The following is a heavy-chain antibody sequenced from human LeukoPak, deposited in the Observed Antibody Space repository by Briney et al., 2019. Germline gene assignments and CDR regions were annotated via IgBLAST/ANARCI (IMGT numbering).Heavy chain of an antibody. CDR3: AVGRSWYTY. Sequence: GGSLRLSCAASGXXXXXXWXXXXXXAXGXXLVWVXRINSDGSSTNYADSVKGRFTMSRDNAKNTLYLQVHSLRAEDTAVYYCAVGRSWYTYWGQGTLVTVSS. D-gene: IGHD6-13*01. V-gene: IGHV3-74*01. CDR1: GXXXXXXW. J-gene: IGHJ4*02. CDR2: INSDGSST.